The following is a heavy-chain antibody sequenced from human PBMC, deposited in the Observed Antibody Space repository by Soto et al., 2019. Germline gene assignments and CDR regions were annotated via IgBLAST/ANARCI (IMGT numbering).Heavy chain of an antibody. V-gene: IGHV3-23*01. CDR2: ISGSGGST. CDR1: GFTFSSYA. J-gene: IGHJ4*02. Sequence: EVQLLESGGGLVQPGGSLRLSCAASGFTFSSYAMSWVRQAPGKGLEWVSAISGSGGSTCYAGSVKGRFTISRDNSKNTLYLQMNSRRAEDTAIYYCAKYSSGWYHPFDYWGQGTPVTVSS. CDR3: AKYSSGWYHPFDY. D-gene: IGHD6-19*01.